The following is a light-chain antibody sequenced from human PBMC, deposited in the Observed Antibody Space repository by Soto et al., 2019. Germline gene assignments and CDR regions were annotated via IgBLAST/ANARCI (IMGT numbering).Light chain of an antibody. V-gene: IGKV3-15*01. CDR1: QSVSSD. J-gene: IGKJ1*01. CDR2: GAS. Sequence: EIVMTQSPANLSVSPGERATLSCRASQSVSSDLAWYQQKPGQAPRLLIYGASTRATGIPARFSGGGSGTEFTLTISSLQSEDVAVYYCQQYNNWPPWTFGQGTKVEIK. CDR3: QQYNNWPPWT.